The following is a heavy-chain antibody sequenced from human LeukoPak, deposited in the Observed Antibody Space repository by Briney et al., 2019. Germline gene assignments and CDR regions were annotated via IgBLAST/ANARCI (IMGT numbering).Heavy chain of an antibody. D-gene: IGHD3-22*01. J-gene: IGHJ4*02. CDR2: ISGSGGST. CDR3: ASPPSDYYDSSGYYSPPFDY. Sequence: AGGSLRLPCAASGFTFSSYAMSWVRQAPGKGLEWVSAISGSGGSTYYADSVKGRFTISRDNSKNTLYLQMNSLRAEDTAVYYCASPPSDYYDSSGYYSPPFDYWGQGTLVTVSS. CDR1: GFTFSSYA. V-gene: IGHV3-23*01.